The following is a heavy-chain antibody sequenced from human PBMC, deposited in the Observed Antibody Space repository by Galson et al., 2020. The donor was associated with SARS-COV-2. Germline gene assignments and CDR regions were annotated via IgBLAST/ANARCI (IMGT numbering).Heavy chain of an antibody. J-gene: IGHJ4*02. D-gene: IGHD3-22*01. CDR3: AKPSPGGYYDTSGYYFGSPFDV. CDR1: GFTFRTYV. V-gene: IGHV3-23*03. Sequence: GSLRLSCAASGFTFRTYVMSWVRQTPGKGLEWVSFIYNDGRTDYADSVKGRFTISRDNSKNTLYLQMNSLRAEDTAVYYCAKPSPGGYYDTSGYYFGSPFDVWGQGTLVTVSS. CDR2: IYNDGRT.